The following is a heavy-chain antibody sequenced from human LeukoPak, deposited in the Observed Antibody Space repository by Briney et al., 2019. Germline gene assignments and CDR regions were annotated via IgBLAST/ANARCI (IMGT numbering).Heavy chain of an antibody. Sequence: PSETLSLTCAVSGGSFSVYYWSWIRQPPGKGLKWIGEINHIGSTNYNPSLKSRVTISVDTSKNQFSLKLSSVTAAYTAVYYCARGGYCSGGSCYSSPAFDIWGQGTMVTVSS. V-gene: IGHV4-34*01. D-gene: IGHD2-15*01. CDR1: GGSFSVYY. CDR2: INHIGST. J-gene: IGHJ3*02. CDR3: ARGGYCSGGSCYSSPAFDI.